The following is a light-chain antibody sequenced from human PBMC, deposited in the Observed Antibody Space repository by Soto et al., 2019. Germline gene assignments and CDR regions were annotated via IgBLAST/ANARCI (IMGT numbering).Light chain of an antibody. CDR1: SSDVGSYNL. CDR2: EGS. CDR3: CSYAGSSTFPV. Sequence: QSALTQPAPVSGSPGQSITISCTGTSSDVGSYNLVSWYQQHPGKAPKLMIYEGSKRPSGVSNRFSGSKSGNTASLTISGLQAVDEADYYCCSYAGSSTFPVFGTGTKVTVL. J-gene: IGLJ1*01. V-gene: IGLV2-23*03.